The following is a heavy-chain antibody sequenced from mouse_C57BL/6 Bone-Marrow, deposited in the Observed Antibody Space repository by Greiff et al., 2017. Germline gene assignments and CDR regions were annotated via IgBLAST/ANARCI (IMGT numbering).Heavy chain of an antibody. CDR3: ALGDSLDY. CDR2: IYPGGGYT. V-gene: IGHV1-63*01. CDR1: GYTFTNYW. D-gene: IGHD4-1*01. Sequence: QVQLKESGAELVRPGTSVKMSCKASGYTFTNYWIGWAKQRPGHGLEWIGDIYPGGGYTNYNEKFKGKATLTADKSSSTAYMQFSSLTSEDSAIYYCALGDSLDYWGQGTTLTVSS. J-gene: IGHJ2*01.